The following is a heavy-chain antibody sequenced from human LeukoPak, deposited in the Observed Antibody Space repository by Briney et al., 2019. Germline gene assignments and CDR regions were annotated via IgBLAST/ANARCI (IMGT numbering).Heavy chain of an antibody. J-gene: IGHJ1*01. CDR1: GFTFNAYV. CDR2: IHGDAINR. D-gene: IGHD4-17*01. CDR3: GRRQEGATVLYFQH. V-gene: IGHV3-23*01. Sequence: GGSLRLSCVGSGFTFNAYVMGWVRQAPGKGLEWVAAIHGDAINRYHADPVKDRFTISRDNSKNTLYLQMNSLRTEDTALYYCGRRQEGATVLYFQHWGPGTLVTVSS.